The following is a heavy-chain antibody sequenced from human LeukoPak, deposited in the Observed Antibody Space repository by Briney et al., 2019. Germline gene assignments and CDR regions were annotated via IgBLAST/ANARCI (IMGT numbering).Heavy chain of an antibody. CDR2: ISWNSGSI. CDR3: AKAAPPYYYDSSGYYDY. V-gene: IGHV3-9*01. J-gene: IGHJ4*02. Sequence: PGGPLRLSCAASGFTFDDYAMHWVRQAPGKGLEWVSGISWNSGSIGYADSVKGRFTISRDNAKNSLYLQMNSLRAEDTALYYCAKAAPPYYYDSSGYYDYWGQGTLVTVSS. D-gene: IGHD3-22*01. CDR1: GFTFDDYA.